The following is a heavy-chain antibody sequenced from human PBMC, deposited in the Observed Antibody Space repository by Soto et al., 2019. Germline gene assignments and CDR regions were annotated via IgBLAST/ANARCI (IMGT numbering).Heavy chain of an antibody. J-gene: IGHJ4*02. CDR2: IHTTENT. CDR3: ARALTSAAGLYFDY. CDR1: VDSISSYY. D-gene: IGHD6-13*01. Sequence: SETLSLTCTVSVDSISSYYWSWIRQPAGKGMEWIGRIHTTENTNYNPSLRSRVTMSVDTSNNQFSLKLTSLTAADTAVYYCARALTSAAGLYFDYWGQGTLVTVSS. V-gene: IGHV4-4*07.